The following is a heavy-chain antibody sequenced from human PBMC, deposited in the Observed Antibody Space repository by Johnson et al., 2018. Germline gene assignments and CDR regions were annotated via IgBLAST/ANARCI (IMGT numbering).Heavy chain of an antibody. CDR2: ISGSGGST. CDR1: GFTFSSYA. CDR3: AKVLGYCSGGSCYGMDV. D-gene: IGHD2-15*01. Sequence: VQLVQSGGGLVQPGGSLRLSCAASGFTFSSYAMSWVRQAPGKGLEWVSAISGSGGSTYYADSVKGRFTISRDNSKNTLYLQMNSLRAEDTAVYYCAKVLGYCSGGSCYGMDVWGQGTMVTVSS. J-gene: IGHJ6*02. V-gene: IGHV3-23*04.